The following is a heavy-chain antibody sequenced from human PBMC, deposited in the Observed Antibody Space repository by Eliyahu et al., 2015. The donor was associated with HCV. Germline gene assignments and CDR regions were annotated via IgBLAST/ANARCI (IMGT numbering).Heavy chain of an antibody. V-gene: IGHV3-48*02. Sequence: GKGLEWVSYISSSSSTIYYADSVKGRFTISRDNAKNSLYLQMNSLRDEDTAVYYCARVGITIFGVVIDVDYWGQGTLVTVSS. CDR3: ARVGITIFGVVIDVDY. CDR2: ISSSSSTI. J-gene: IGHJ4*02. D-gene: IGHD3-3*01.